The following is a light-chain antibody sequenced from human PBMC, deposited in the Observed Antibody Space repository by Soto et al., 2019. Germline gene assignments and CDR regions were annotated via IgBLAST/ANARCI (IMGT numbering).Light chain of an antibody. Sequence: EMVVTQSPATLSLSPGERATLSCRASQSVSSYLAWYQQKPGQAPRLLIYGASSRATGIPARFSGSGSGTDFTLTISSLEPEDFAVYYCQQRSSWPLTFGGGTKVEIK. J-gene: IGKJ4*01. CDR1: QSVSSY. CDR2: GAS. V-gene: IGKV3-11*01. CDR3: QQRSSWPLT.